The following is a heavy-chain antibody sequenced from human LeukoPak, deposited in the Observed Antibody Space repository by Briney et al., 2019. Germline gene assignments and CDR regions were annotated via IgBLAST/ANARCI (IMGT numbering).Heavy chain of an antibody. CDR2: INPNSGGT. J-gene: IGHJ5*01. CDR3: VRPPQLIAAAGTYNWFDS. D-gene: IGHD6-13*01. V-gene: IGHV1-2*02. Sequence: ASVKVSCKASGYTITDYYMHWVRQAPGQGLEWMGWINPNSGGTNYAQKFQGRVTMTRDTSINTAYMELSRLRSDDTAVYYCVRPPQLIAAAGTYNWFDSWGQGTLVTVSS. CDR1: GYTITDYY.